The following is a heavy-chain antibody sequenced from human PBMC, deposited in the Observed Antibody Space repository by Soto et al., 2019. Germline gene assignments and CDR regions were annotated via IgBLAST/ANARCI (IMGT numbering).Heavy chain of an antibody. V-gene: IGHV3-9*03. CDR1: GFTFDDYA. J-gene: IGHJ4*02. CDR3: ARQGSGSYYFDY. Sequence: GGSLRLSCAASGFTFDDYAMHWVRQAPGKGLEWVSGISWNSGSTGYADSVKGRFTISRDNSKNSLYLQMGSLRAEDMAVYYCARQGSGSYYFDYWGQGTLVTVSS. CDR2: ISWNSGST. D-gene: IGHD2-15*01.